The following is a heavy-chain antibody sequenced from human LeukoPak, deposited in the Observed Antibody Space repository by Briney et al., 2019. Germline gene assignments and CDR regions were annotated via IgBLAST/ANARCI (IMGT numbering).Heavy chain of an antibody. CDR1: GFTFSSYA. V-gene: IGHV3-30-3*01. Sequence: GGSLRLSCAASGFTFSSYAMHWVRQAPGKGLEWVAVISYDGSNKYYADSVKGRFTISRDNSKNTLYLQMNSLRAEDTAVYYCAKDGGTDYDFWSGYYTYYYYYGMDVWGQGTTVTVSS. CDR3: AKDGGTDYDFWSGYYTYYYYYGMDV. J-gene: IGHJ6*02. D-gene: IGHD3-3*01. CDR2: ISYDGSNK.